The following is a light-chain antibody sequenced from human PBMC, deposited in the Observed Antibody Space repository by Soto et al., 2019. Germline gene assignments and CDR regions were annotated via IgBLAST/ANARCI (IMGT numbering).Light chain of an antibody. Sequence: EIVLTQPPGTLSLSPGERATLSCRASQRVSNNYLAWYQPKPAQAPRLLIYGASKRATRIPDRFSGTGSGTDFTLTIRSLEPEAFEVYYCPQYGSSGTFSQGTKVDIK. CDR3: PQYGSSGT. CDR2: GAS. J-gene: IGKJ1*01. CDR1: QRVSNNY. V-gene: IGKV3-20*01.